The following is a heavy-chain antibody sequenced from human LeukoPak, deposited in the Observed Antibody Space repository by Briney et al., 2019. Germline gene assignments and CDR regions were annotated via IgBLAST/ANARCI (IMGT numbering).Heavy chain of an antibody. V-gene: IGHV3-48*01. D-gene: IGHD3-22*01. Sequence: GGSLRLSCAASGFTFSTYSMNWVRQAPGKGLEWVSYISSSSSTIHYADSVKGRFTVFRDNSRHTLYLQMNSLGPEDTAVYYCATLYDSAGYYRTPNDSWGQGTLVTVSS. CDR3: ATLYDSAGYYRTPNDS. CDR1: GFTFSTYS. J-gene: IGHJ4*02. CDR2: ISSSSSTI.